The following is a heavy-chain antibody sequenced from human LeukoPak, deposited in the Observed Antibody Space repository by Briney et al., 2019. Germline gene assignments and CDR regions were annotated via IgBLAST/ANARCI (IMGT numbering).Heavy chain of an antibody. Sequence: ASVKVSCKASGYTFTSYGISWVRQAPGQGLEWMGWISAYNGNTNYAQKLQGRVTMTTDTSTSTAYMELRSLRSDDTAVYYCARVKGYIVAHPAENWFDPWGQGTLVTVSS. D-gene: IGHD5-12*01. V-gene: IGHV1-18*01. CDR1: GYTFTSYG. CDR2: ISAYNGNT. CDR3: ARVKGYIVAHPAENWFDP. J-gene: IGHJ5*02.